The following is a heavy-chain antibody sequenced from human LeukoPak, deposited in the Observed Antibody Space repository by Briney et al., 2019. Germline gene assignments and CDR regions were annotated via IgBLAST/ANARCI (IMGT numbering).Heavy chain of an antibody. CDR2: INHSGST. D-gene: IGHD6-13*01. V-gene: IGHV4-34*01. Sequence: SETLSLTCAVYGGSFSGYYWSWIRQPPGKGLEWIGEINHSGSTNYNPSLKSRVTISVDTSKNQFSLKLSSVTAADTAVYYCARGMRSLPTVDYWGQGTLVTVSS. CDR3: ARGMRSLPTVDY. CDR1: GGSFSGYY. J-gene: IGHJ4*02.